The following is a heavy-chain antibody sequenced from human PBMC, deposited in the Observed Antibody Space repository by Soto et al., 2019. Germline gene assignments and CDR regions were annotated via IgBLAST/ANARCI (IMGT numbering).Heavy chain of an antibody. Sequence: QVQLVESGGGVVQPGRSLRLSCAASGFTFTSYAMHWVRQAPGKGLEWVAVISYDGGNKYYADSVKGRFTISRDKSTDTLDLQRNSLRPDDTAVYYCAKAGRWELLGDYYYGMDVWGQGTTVTVSS. CDR2: ISYDGGNK. CDR1: GFTFTSYA. J-gene: IGHJ6*02. V-gene: IGHV3-30*18. CDR3: AKAGRWELLGDYYYGMDV. D-gene: IGHD1-26*01.